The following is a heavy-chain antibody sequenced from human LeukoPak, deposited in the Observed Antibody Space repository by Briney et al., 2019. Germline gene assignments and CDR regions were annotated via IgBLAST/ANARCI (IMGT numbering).Heavy chain of an antibody. D-gene: IGHD3-10*01. CDR2: ISAYNGNT. CDR3: ARARYYGSGSYDFDY. V-gene: IGHV1-18*01. Sequence: AAVKVSCRASGYTFTSYGISGVRQAPGQGLEWMGWISAYNGNTNYAQKLHGRVTMTTDTYTSTDYMQLSSLRSEDTAVYYCARARYYGSGSYDFDYWGQGTLVTVSS. J-gene: IGHJ4*02. CDR1: GYTFTSYG.